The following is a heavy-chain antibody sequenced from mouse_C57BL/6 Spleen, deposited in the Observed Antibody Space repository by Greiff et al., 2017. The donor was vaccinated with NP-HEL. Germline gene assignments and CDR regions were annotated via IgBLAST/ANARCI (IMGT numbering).Heavy chain of an antibody. Sequence: EVNLVESGGGLVQPGGSLSLSCAASGFTFTDYYMSWVRQPPGKALEWLGFIRNKANGYTTEYSASVKGRFTISRDNSQSILYLQMNALRAEDSATYYCARWGVVDYFDYWGQGTTLTVSS. J-gene: IGHJ2*01. CDR2: IRNKANGYTT. CDR3: ARWGVVDYFDY. D-gene: IGHD1-1*01. V-gene: IGHV7-3*01. CDR1: GFTFTDYY.